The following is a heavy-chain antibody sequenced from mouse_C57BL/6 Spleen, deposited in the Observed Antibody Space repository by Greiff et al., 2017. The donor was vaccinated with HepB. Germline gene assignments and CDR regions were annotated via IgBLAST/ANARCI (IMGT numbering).Heavy chain of an antibody. D-gene: IGHD2-4*01. V-gene: IGHV1-7*01. CDR1: GYTFTSYW. CDR3: ARSDDYDVAFGF. Sequence: VQLKESGAELAKLGASVKLSCQASGYTFTSYWMNWVKQRPGQGLEWIGYISPSSGYTKYNQKFKDKATLTADKSSSTAYMQLSSLTYEDSAVYYCARSDDYDVAFGFWGPGTTVTVSS. J-gene: IGHJ2*01. CDR2: ISPSSGYT.